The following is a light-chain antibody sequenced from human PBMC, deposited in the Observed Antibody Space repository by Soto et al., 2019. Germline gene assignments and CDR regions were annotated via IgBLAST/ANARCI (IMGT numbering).Light chain of an antibody. CDR1: QSISTF. CDR2: AAS. V-gene: IGKV1-39*01. Sequence: DVSLTKHPSTLSAFVGDRVTITCLASQSISTFLTWYQQKPGKAPKVLICAASSLQSGVPSRFSGSGSGTDFTLTITSLQPEDFATYYCQQGYSTPWTFGQGSKL. CDR3: QQGYSTPWT. J-gene: IGKJ1*01.